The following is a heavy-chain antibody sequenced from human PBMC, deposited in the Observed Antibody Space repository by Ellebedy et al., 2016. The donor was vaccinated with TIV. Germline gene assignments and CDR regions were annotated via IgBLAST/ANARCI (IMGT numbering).Heavy chain of an antibody. D-gene: IGHD3-3*01. V-gene: IGHV3-11*01. CDR3: ARDRHKNVLRFLAWFAGFDP. Sequence: GESLKISXAASGFTFSDYYMSWIRQAPGKGLEWVSYISSSGSTIYYADSVKGRFTISRDNAKNSLYLQMNSLGAEDTAVYYCARDRHKNVLRFLAWFAGFDPWGQGTLVTVSS. CDR1: GFTFSDYY. J-gene: IGHJ5*02. CDR2: ISSSGSTI.